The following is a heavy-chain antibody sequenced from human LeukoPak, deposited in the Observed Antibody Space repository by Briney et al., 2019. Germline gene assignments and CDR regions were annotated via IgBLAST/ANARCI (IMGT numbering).Heavy chain of an antibody. V-gene: IGHV3-53*01. CDR3: ARDFGDSSGYYFGSTDYYGMDV. CDR2: IYSGGST. Sequence: GGFLRLSCAASGFTVSSNHMTWVRQAPGKGLEWVSVIYSGGSTYYADSVKGRFTISRDNSKNTLYLQMNSLRAEDTAVYYCARDFGDSSGYYFGSTDYYGMDVWGQGTTVTVSS. J-gene: IGHJ6*02. D-gene: IGHD3-22*01. CDR1: GFTVSSNH.